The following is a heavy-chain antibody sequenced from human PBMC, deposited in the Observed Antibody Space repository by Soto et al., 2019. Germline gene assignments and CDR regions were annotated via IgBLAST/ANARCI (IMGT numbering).Heavy chain of an antibody. J-gene: IGHJ5*02. V-gene: IGHV3-48*02. CDR3: ARDPYSGDDPTCDP. D-gene: IGHD5-12*01. Sequence: EVQLVESGGDLVQPGGSLSLSFAASGLIFIRYSMNWVRQGPGKGLEWVAYISGSSISTNYADSVKGRFTISRDNAKNSLYLQLNSRRDEDTGVYYCARDPYSGDDPTCDPWCQGTLVTVSS. CDR2: ISGSSIST. CDR1: GLIFIRYS.